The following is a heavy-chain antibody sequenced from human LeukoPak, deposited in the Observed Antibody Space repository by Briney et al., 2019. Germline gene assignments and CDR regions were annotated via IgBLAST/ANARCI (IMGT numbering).Heavy chain of an antibody. D-gene: IGHD3-22*01. CDR2: MNPNSGNT. Sequence: ASVKVSCKASGYTFTSYDINWVRQATGQGLEWMVWMNPNSGNTGYAQKFQGRVTMTRNTSISTAYMELSSLRSEDTAVYYCARGDRRWLLLDWFDTWGQGTLVTVSS. CDR1: GYTFTSYD. CDR3: ARGDRRWLLLDWFDT. V-gene: IGHV1-8*01. J-gene: IGHJ5*02.